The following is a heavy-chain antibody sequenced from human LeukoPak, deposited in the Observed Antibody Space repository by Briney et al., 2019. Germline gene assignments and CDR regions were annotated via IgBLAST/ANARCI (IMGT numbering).Heavy chain of an antibody. J-gene: IGHJ6*03. Sequence: GGSLRLSCAASGFASGFTFSDYAVSWVRQAPGKGPEWVASVNGRGATTYYADSVRGRFTISRDNSKNTLYLQMISLGADDTAIYYCAKAPATGEGYYFYYMDVWGKGTTVTVSS. V-gene: IGHV3-23*01. CDR1: GFTFSDYA. CDR2: VNGRGATT. CDR3: AKAPATGEGYYFYYMDV. D-gene: IGHD7-27*01.